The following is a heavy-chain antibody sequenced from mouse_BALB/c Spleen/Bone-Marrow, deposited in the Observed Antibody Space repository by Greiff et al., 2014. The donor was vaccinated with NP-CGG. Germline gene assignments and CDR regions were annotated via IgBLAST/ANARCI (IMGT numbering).Heavy chain of an antibody. V-gene: IGHV1-69*01. Sequence: VQLQQSGAELGMPGASVKMSCKASGYTSTDNWMYWVKQRPGQGLEWIGAIDTSDSYTDFNQKFMGKASLTVDASSSTAYMQVSSLTSDDSAVYYCARGGHDFSLDYWGQGTSVTVSS. CDR1: GYTSTDNW. J-gene: IGHJ4*01. CDR3: ARGGHDFSLDY. CDR2: IDTSDSYT. D-gene: IGHD2-4*01.